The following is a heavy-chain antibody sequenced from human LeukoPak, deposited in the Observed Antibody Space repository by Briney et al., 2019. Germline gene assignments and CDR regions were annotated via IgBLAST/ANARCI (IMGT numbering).Heavy chain of an antibody. CDR1: GFTFSDYY. J-gene: IGHJ4*02. V-gene: IGHV3-11*01. Sequence: GGSLRLSCAASGFTFSDYYMSWIRQAPGKGLEWVSYISSSGSTAYYADSVKGRFTISRDNAKNSLYLQMNSLRAEDTAVYYCARIYCSSTSCYNFDYWGQGTLVTVSS. CDR2: ISSSGSTA. CDR3: ARIYCSSTSCYNFDY. D-gene: IGHD2-2*01.